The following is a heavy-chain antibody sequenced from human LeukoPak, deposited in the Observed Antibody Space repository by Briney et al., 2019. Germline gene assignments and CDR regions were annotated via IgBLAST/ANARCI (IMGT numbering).Heavy chain of an antibody. D-gene: IGHD3-3*01. Sequence: GGSLRLSCAASGFTFRSYNIHWVRQAPGKGLEWVAVISPDGSNKYYADSVKGRFTISRDNSKNTLYLQMNSLRVEDTAVYYCAKDGVNGGLSDYWGQGTLVTVSS. CDR2: ISPDGSNK. V-gene: IGHV3-30*18. J-gene: IGHJ4*02. CDR3: AKDGVNGGLSDY. CDR1: GFTFRSYN.